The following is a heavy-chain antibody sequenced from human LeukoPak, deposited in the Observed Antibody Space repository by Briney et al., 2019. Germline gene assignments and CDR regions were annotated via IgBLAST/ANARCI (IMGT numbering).Heavy chain of an antibody. D-gene: IGHD6-13*01. CDR2: IRYDGSNK. CDR1: GFTFSSYG. CDR3: AKDLRQQLVPETFDY. Sequence: TGGSLRLSCTASGFTFSSYGMHWVRQAPGKGLEWVAFIRYDGSNKYYADSVKGRFTISRDNSKNTLYLQMNSLRAEDTAVYYCAKDLRQQLVPETFDYWGQGTLVTVSS. V-gene: IGHV3-30*02. J-gene: IGHJ4*02.